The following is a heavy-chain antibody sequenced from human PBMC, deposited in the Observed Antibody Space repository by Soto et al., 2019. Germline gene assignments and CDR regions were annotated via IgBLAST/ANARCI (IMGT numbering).Heavy chain of an antibody. CDR1: GGSIRSNY. CDR2: IYTSGTT. CDR3: AREGASGFGMDV. V-gene: IGHV4-4*07. D-gene: IGHD1-26*01. J-gene: IGHJ6*02. Sequence: LSLTCNVSGGSIRSNYWSWIRQPAGKALEWIGRIYTSGTTNYNPSLKSRATMLVDTSKNQFSLILSSVTAADTAVYYCAREGASGFGMDVWGQGTTVTVSS.